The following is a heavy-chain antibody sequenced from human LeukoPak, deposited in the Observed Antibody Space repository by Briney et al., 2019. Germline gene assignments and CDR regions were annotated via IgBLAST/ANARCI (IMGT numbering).Heavy chain of an antibody. J-gene: IGHJ4*02. D-gene: IGHD1-26*01. CDR2: INHSGST. V-gene: IGHV4-34*01. CDR1: GGSISGYY. CDR3: ARIVGATTVTFDY. Sequence: SETLSLTCTVSGGSISGYYWSWIRQPPGKGLEWIGEINHSGSTNYNPSLKSRVTISVDTSKNQFSLKLSSVTAADTAVYYCARIVGATTVTFDYWGQGTLVTVSS.